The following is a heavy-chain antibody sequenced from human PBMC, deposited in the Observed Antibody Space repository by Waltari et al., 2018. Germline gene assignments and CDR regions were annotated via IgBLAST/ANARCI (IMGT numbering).Heavy chain of an antibody. D-gene: IGHD6-19*01. CDR1: GFNFSNYA. J-gene: IGHJ4*01. Sequence: EVQLLESGGDLEQPGGSLRLYCVGSGFNFSNYAMNWVRQAPGRGLSWVSTMLGTGHYTASADSVKGRFTISMDNSKNTLFLHMNNPRVEDTAIYFCAKDQAEWLVLDGYFDSWGQGTPVTVSS. CDR2: MLGTGHYT. CDR3: AKDQAEWLVLDGYFDS. V-gene: IGHV3-23*01.